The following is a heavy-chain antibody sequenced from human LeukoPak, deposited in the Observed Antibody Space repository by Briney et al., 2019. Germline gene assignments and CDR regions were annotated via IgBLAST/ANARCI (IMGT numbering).Heavy chain of an antibody. CDR2: IYYSGST. D-gene: IGHD6-13*01. V-gene: IGHV4-39*07. CDR1: GGSISSSSYY. J-gene: IGHJ4*02. Sequence: PSETLSFTCTVSGGSISSSSYYWGWIRQPPGKGLEWIGSIYYSGSTYYNPSLKSRVTISVDTSKNQFSLKLSSVTAADTAVYYCAREVGIAAAGTDFDYWGQGTLVTVSS. CDR3: AREVGIAAAGTDFDY.